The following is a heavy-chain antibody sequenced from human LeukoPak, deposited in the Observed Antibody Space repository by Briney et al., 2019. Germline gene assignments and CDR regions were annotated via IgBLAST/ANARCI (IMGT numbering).Heavy chain of an antibody. J-gene: IGHJ4*02. CDR1: GGSISSYY. D-gene: IGHD3-22*01. CDR2: IYYSGST. V-gene: IGHV4-59*01. CDR3: ARTSADYDSSGYYEVGLFDY. Sequence: KPSETLSLTCTVSGGSISSYYWSWIRQPPGKGLEWIGYIYYSGSTNYNPSLKSRVTISVDTSKNQFSLKLSSVTAADTAVYYCARTSADYDSSGYYEVGLFDYWGQGTLVTVSS.